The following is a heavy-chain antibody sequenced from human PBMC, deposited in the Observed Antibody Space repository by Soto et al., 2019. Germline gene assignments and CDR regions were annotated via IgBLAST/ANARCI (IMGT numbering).Heavy chain of an antibody. V-gene: IGHV3-23*01. D-gene: IGHD6-13*01. Sequence: GGSLRLSCAASGFTFSSYAMTWVRQAPGKGLEWVSTLSGSGDSTYYADSVKGRFTVSRDNSKNTLYLQMNGLRAEDTAVYYCKKRRGIAMGDGMDVWGQGTTATVSS. CDR1: GFTFSSYA. J-gene: IGHJ6*02. CDR2: LSGSGDST. CDR3: KKRRGIAMGDGMDV.